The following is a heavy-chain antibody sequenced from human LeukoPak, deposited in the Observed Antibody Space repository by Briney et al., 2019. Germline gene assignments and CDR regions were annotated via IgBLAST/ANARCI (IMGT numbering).Heavy chain of an antibody. CDR1: GYTFTSYY. CDR2: INPSGGST. J-gene: IGHJ4*02. V-gene: IGHV1-46*01. Sequence: ASVKVSCKASGYTFTSYYMHWVRQAPGQGLKWMGIINPSGGSTSYAQKFQGRVTMTRDTSTSTVYRELSSLRPEDTAVYYCARTHSSSWYERFNFDYWGQGTLVTVSS. D-gene: IGHD6-13*01. CDR3: ARTHSSSWYERFNFDY.